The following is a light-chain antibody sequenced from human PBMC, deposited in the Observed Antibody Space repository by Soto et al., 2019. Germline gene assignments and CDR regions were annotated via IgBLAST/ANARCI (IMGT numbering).Light chain of an antibody. Sequence: EMVLTQSPATLSFSPGDRATLSCRASQSIGTSLAWYQQIPGQAPRLLIYDASKRATGIPARFSGGGSGTDFTLTISSLEPEDFAVYYCQQRSNWLITLGQGTRLEIK. CDR3: QQRSNWLIT. J-gene: IGKJ5*01. CDR2: DAS. V-gene: IGKV3-11*01. CDR1: QSIGTS.